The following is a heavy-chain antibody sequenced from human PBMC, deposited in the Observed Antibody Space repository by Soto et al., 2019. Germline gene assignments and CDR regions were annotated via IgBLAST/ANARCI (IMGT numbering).Heavy chain of an antibody. CDR2: VSGSGLST. CDR3: AKVRNLNSLSDGLDV. D-gene: IGHD1-7*01. J-gene: IGHJ6*02. Sequence: PGGSLRLSCAASGFTFSSYAMTWVRQAPGKGLEWVATVSGSGLSTDYADSVKGRFTISRDTSKTTVYLQVNSLRVDDSATYYCAKVRNLNSLSDGLDVWGLGTTVTVSS. CDR1: GFTFSSYA. V-gene: IGHV3-23*01.